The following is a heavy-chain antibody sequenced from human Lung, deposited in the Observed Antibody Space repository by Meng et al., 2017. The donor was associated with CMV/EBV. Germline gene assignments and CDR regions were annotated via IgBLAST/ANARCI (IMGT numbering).Heavy chain of an antibody. CDR3: ARDSYSSSYPYSYYLGMDV. CDR1: GGSVSSGSFY. Sequence: SXTXSLXCTVSGGSVSSGSFYWSWIRQPPAKGLEWIGYIYYSGSTKYNPSLKRRVTISVDMFKNQFSLKLSSVTAADTAVYYCARDSYSSSYPYSYYLGMDVWXQGTTVTVSS. J-gene: IGHJ6*02. V-gene: IGHV4-61*01. D-gene: IGHD6-6*01. CDR2: IYYSGST.